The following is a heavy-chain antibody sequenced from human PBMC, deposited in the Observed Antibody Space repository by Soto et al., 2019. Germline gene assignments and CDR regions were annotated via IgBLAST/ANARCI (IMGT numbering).Heavy chain of an antibody. D-gene: IGHD3-16*02. CDR2: MNQNSGNT. V-gene: IGHV1-8*02. J-gene: IGHJ4*02. CDR1: GYTFTSYD. Sequence: QVQLVQSGAEVKKPGASVKVSCKASGYTFTSYDINWVRQATGQPLEWMGWMNQNSGNTGYAQKFQRRVTMTGNTSISTAYLALSRLRAEDTAVWYCPREKSYRYADYWGQGTLVTVSS. CDR3: PREKSYRYADY.